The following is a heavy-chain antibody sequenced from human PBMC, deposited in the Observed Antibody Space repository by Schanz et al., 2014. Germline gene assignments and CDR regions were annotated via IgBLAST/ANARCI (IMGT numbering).Heavy chain of an antibody. Sequence: QVQLVQSGAEVKKPGASVKVSCKASGDTFRSYTINWVRHAPGQGLEWMGWIIPILGIANYAQKFQGRVTITADRSTSTAYMELSSLRSEDTAVYYCARGYGDSPTDFWGQGTLVTVSS. CDR1: GDTFRSYT. D-gene: IGHD4-17*01. J-gene: IGHJ4*02. V-gene: IGHV1-69*09. CDR3: ARGYGDSPTDF. CDR2: IIPILGIA.